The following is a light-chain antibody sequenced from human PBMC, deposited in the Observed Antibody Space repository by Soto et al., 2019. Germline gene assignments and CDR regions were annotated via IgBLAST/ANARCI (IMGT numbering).Light chain of an antibody. Sequence: DIQMTQSPSTLSASVGDRVTITCRASQSISSWLAWYQQKPGKAPTLLIYKASSLESGVPSRFSGSGSGTEFTLTISSLQHDDFATYYCQQYNSYSRTFGQGTKVEIK. CDR2: KAS. CDR3: QQYNSYSRT. CDR1: QSISSW. J-gene: IGKJ1*01. V-gene: IGKV1-5*03.